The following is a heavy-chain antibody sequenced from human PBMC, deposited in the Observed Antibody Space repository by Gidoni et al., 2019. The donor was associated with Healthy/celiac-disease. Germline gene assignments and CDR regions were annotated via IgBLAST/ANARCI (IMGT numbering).Heavy chain of an antibody. Sequence: QVQLQESGPGLVKPSQTLSLTCTGSGGSISSGSYYWSWIRQPAGKGLEWIGRIYTSGSTNYNPSLKSRVTISVDTSKNQFSLKLSSVTAADTAVYYCARAQPNFYYYYYMDVWGKGTTVTVSS. CDR2: IYTSGST. J-gene: IGHJ6*03. D-gene: IGHD1-1*01. CDR1: GGSISSGSYY. V-gene: IGHV4-61*02. CDR3: ARAQPNFYYYYYMDV.